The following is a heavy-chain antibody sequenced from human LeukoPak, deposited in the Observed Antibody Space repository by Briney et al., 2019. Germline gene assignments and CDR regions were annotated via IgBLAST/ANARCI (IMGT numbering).Heavy chain of an antibody. CDR1: GGSISSGGYY. D-gene: IGHD6-13*01. Sequence: PSETLSLTCTVSGGSISSGGYYWSWIRQPPGKGLEWIGYIYHSGSTYYNPSLKSRVTISVDRSKNQFSLKLSSVTAADTAVYYCARVAAAGRFRDYWGQGTLVTVSS. CDR2: IYHSGST. J-gene: IGHJ4*02. V-gene: IGHV4-30-2*01. CDR3: ARVAAAGRFRDY.